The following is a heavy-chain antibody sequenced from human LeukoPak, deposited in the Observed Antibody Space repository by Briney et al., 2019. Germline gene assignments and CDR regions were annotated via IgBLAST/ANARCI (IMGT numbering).Heavy chain of an antibody. CDR1: GGSISSSSCY. D-gene: IGHD1-26*01. J-gene: IGHJ3*02. Sequence: SETLSLTCTVSGGSISSSSCYWSWIRQPPGKGLEWIGYIYYSGSTNYNPSLKSRVSMSVDTSKNHFSLTLSSVTAADTAVYYCAKSYSGRYGAFDIWGQGTMVTVFS. V-gene: IGHV4-61*03. CDR2: IYYSGST. CDR3: AKSYSGRYGAFDI.